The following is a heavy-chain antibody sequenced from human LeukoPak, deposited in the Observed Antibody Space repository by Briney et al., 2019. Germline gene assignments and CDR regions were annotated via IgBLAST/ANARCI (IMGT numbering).Heavy chain of an antibody. D-gene: IGHD6-13*01. CDR3: ARDQSVRLLQTSSTYFKHVFAI. V-gene: IGHV1-18*01. CDR1: GYTFTNYG. Sequence: ASVKVSCKTSGYTFTNYGISWVRQAPGLGLGWMGWISAYSGNTNYAQKVQGRVTMTTDTSTSTAYMELRSLRFDDTAVYYCARDQSVRLLQTSSTYFKHVFAIWGQGSMVTVSS. J-gene: IGHJ3*02. CDR2: ISAYSGNT.